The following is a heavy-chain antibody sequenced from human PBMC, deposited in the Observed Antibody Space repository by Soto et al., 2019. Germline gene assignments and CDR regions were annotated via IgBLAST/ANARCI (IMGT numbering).Heavy chain of an antibody. J-gene: IGHJ4*02. Sequence: PSETLSLTCTVSGGSISSGDYYWSWIRQPPGKGLEWIGYIYYSGSTYYNPSLKSRVTISVDTSKNQFSLKLSSVTAADTAVYYCARLFWSASRGLDYWGQGTLVTFSS. D-gene: IGHD3-3*01. CDR3: ARLFWSASRGLDY. CDR2: IYYSGST. CDR1: GGSISSGDYY. V-gene: IGHV4-30-4*01.